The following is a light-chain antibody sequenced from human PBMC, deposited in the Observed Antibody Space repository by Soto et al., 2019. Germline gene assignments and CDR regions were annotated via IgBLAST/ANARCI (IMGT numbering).Light chain of an antibody. CDR3: CSDAGSYTLV. CDR2: DVS. J-gene: IGLJ1*01. Sequence: QSVLTQPRSVSGSPGQSVTISCTGTSSDVGGYNYVSWYQQHPGKAPKLMIYDVSKRPSGVPDRFSGSKSGNTASLTISGLQAEDEADYYCCSDAGSYTLVFGTGTRSPS. V-gene: IGLV2-11*01. CDR1: SSDVGGYNY.